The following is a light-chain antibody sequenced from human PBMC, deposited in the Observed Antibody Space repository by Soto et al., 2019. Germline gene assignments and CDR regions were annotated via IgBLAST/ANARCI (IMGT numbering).Light chain of an antibody. CDR2: DTS. CDR3: QQYGSSPPWT. CDR1: QSVSNY. V-gene: IGKV3-20*01. Sequence: EIVLTQSPVTLSLSPGERATLSCRASQSVSNYLAWYQQKPGQAPRLLIYDTSTRATGIPARFSGSGSGTDFTLTISRLEPEDFAVYYCQQYGSSPPWTFGQGTKVEIK. J-gene: IGKJ1*01.